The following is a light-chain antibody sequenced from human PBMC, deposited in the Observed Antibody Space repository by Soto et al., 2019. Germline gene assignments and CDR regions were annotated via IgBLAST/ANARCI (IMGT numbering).Light chain of an antibody. J-gene: IGKJ1*01. CDR2: GAS. CDR1: QGISSN. Sequence: HFTQSPSSLSASVGDRVTITCRASQGISSNLAWYQQKPGRAPKLLIFGASTLQSGVPSRFSGSGSGTDFTLTISSLQPEDFATYFCQKLNAYPPWTFGQGTKVDIK. CDR3: QKLNAYPPWT. V-gene: IGKV1-9*01.